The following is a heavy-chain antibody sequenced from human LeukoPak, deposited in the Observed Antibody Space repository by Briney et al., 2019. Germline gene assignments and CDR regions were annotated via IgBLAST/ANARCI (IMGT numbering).Heavy chain of an antibody. D-gene: IGHD6-6*01. Sequence: SGGSLRLSCAASRFTFSSYAMHWVRQAPGKGLEWVAVISYDGSNKYYADSVKGRFTISRDNSKNTLNVQMNSLRADDTAVYYCARTAARRFDYWGQGTLVTVSS. V-gene: IGHV3-30-3*01. J-gene: IGHJ4*02. CDR2: ISYDGSNK. CDR3: ARTAARRFDY. CDR1: RFTFSSYA.